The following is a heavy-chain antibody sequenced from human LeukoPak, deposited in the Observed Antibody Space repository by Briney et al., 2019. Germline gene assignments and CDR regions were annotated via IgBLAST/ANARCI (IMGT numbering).Heavy chain of an antibody. CDR2: ISSSSSYI. V-gene: IGHV3-21*01. J-gene: IGHJ6*03. CDR3: ARGNGIAARQDYYYMDV. D-gene: IGHD6-6*01. Sequence: GGSLRLSCAASGFTFSSYSMNWVRQAPGKGLEWVSSISSSSSYIYYADSVKGRFTISRDNAKNSLYLQMNSLRAEDTAAYYCARGNGIAARQDYYYMDVWGKGTTVTVSS. CDR1: GFTFSSYS.